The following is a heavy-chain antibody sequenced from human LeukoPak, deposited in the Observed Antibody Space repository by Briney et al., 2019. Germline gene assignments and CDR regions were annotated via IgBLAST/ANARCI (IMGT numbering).Heavy chain of an antibody. J-gene: IGHJ6*02. V-gene: IGHV3-15*07. CDR2: IKSKADGGTT. Sequence: GSLRLSCAASGFPFTNAWMNWVRQAPGKGLELGGRIKSKADGGTTDYPTPERGRFTISRDDSEKMLYLQMNSLKTEDTAVYYCTTISRYFDFYGMDVWGQGTTVTVS. D-gene: IGHD3-9*01. CDR1: GFPFTNAW. CDR3: TTISRYFDFYGMDV.